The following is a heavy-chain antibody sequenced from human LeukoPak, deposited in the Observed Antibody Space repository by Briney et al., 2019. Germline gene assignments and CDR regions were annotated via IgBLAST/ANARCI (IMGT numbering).Heavy chain of an antibody. Sequence: GGSLTLSCAASGLPHNSYSLNWVRQAPGKGLEGVSSISSSSSYIYYADSVKGRFTISRDNAKTSLYLQMNSLRAEDTAVYYCASADRTGLDYWGQGTLVTVSS. V-gene: IGHV3-21*01. CDR2: ISSSSSYI. J-gene: IGHJ4*02. CDR1: GLPHNSYS. CDR3: ASADRTGLDY. D-gene: IGHD1-14*01.